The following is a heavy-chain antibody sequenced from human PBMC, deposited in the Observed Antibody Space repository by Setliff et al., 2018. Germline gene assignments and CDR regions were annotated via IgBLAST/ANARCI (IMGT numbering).Heavy chain of an antibody. CDR3: ARDRISRYYDSGAHAFDI. CDR2: ISSSSSSYT. Sequence: GGSLRLSCAASGFTFSDYYMSWIRQAPGKGLEWVSYISSSSSSYTNYADSVKGRFTISRDNAKNSLYLQMNSLRAEDTAVYYCARDRISRYYDSGAHAFDIWGQGTMVTVSS. V-gene: IGHV3-11*05. J-gene: IGHJ3*02. D-gene: IGHD3-22*01. CDR1: GFTFSDYY.